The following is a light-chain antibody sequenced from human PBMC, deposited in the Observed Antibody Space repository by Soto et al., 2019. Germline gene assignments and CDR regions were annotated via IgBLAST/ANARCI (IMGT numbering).Light chain of an antibody. Sequence: DFQMTQSPSSLSASVGDRVTITCRASQSISSYLNWYQQNPRTAPKLLIYAASSLQSVVPSRFSGSGSGASFTLTSSSLHPDDFATYYCQQSYSTPYTFGQGTKLVIK. CDR2: AAS. V-gene: IGKV1-39*01. J-gene: IGKJ2*01. CDR3: QQSYSTPYT. CDR1: QSISSY.